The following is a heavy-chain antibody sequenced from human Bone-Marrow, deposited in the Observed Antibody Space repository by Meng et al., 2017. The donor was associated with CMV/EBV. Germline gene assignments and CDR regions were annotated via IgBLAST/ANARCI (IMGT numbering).Heavy chain of an antibody. J-gene: IGHJ4*02. CDR2: IYSWGFT. Sequence: GGSLRLSCAAAGFSDNSNYMSWVRQAPGKGLEWVSVIYSWGFTDYADSVKGRFFISRDDSQNTLYLQMTSLRADDTAVYYCSKGCCDKRCYLKEWGQGTLVTVSS. CDR1: GFSDNSNY. D-gene: IGHD2-21*01. V-gene: IGHV3-53*01. CDR3: SKGCCDKRCYLKE.